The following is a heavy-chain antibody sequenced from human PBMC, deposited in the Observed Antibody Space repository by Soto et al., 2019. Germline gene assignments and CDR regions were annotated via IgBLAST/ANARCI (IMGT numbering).Heavy chain of an antibody. CDR2: IYHGGGT. J-gene: IGHJ4*02. Sequence: QVQLQESGPRLVKPSGTLSLTCAVSGVSISSSTWWTWVRQSPGKGLGWIGEIYHGGGTSYNPSLKSRVTISGDKSKNQFSLKLTSVTAADTAVYYCAGGTGSGSYEFWGQGTLVTVSS. V-gene: IGHV4-4*02. D-gene: IGHD3-10*01. CDR1: GVSISSSTW. CDR3: AGGTGSGSYEF.